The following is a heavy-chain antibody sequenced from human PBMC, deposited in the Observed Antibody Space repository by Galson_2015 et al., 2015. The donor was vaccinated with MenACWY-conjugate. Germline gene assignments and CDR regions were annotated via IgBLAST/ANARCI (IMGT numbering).Heavy chain of an antibody. V-gene: IGHV3-30*03. Sequence: SLRLSCAASGFTFRNYAMHWVRQAPGKGLEWVAVISYDGNNIWYADSVKGRFTIARDNSKNTLYLQMDSLRAEDMAVYYCATGLNYYDSSGFQASWGQGTLVTVSS. D-gene: IGHD3-22*01. CDR2: ISYDGNNI. J-gene: IGHJ5*02. CDR1: GFTFRNYA. CDR3: ATGLNYYDSSGFQAS.